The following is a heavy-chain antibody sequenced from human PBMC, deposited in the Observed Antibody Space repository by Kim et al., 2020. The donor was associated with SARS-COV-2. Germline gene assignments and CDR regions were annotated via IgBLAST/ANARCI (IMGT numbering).Heavy chain of an antibody. CDR2: IWYDGSNK. Sequence: GGSLRLSCAASGFTFSSYGMHWVRQAPGKGLEWVAVIWYDGSNKYYADSVKGRFTISRDNSKNTLYLQMNSLRAEDTAVYYCAKDSLYDSSGYYYWGQGTLVTVSS. J-gene: IGHJ4*02. D-gene: IGHD3-22*01. CDR1: GFTFSSYG. V-gene: IGHV3-33*06. CDR3: AKDSLYDSSGYYY.